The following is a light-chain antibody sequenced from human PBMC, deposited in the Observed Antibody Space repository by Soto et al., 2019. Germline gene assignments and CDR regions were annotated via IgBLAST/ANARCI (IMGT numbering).Light chain of an antibody. J-gene: IGKJ1*01. V-gene: IGKV1-39*01. CDR3: QQSYSSPPWT. CDR2: RAS. CDR1: QSITSF. Sequence: DIQMTQSPSSLSASVGDRVTIYCRASQSITSFLNWYQQKPGTAPRLLIYRASKVTSGVPPRFSGSGSGRDFTLTISSLRPEDIATYFCQQSYSSPPWTFGQGTKVHIK.